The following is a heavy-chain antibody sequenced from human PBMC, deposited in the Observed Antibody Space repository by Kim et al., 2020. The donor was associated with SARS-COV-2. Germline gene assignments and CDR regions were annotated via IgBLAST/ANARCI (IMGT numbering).Heavy chain of an antibody. J-gene: IGHJ6*02. CDR2: INWSGSTT. V-gene: IGHV3-23*05. CDR1: GFTFNSYA. CDR3: ARGANYFDFSTGYYNYSGLDV. Sequence: GGSLRLSCAASGFTFNSYAMTWVRQAPGKGLEWVSTINWSGSTTYYTDSVKGRFTISRDNPKNTIYLQMNTLRADDTTIYYCARGANYFDFSTGYYNYSGLDVWGQGTTVTVSS. D-gene: IGHD3-3*01.